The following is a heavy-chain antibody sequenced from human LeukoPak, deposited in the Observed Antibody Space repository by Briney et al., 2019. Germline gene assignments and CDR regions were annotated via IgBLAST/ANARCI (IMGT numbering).Heavy chain of an antibody. CDR2: IRYDGSNK. J-gene: IGHJ4*02. Sequence: PGGSLRLSCAASGFTFSSYGMHWVRQAPGKGLEWVAFIRYDGSNKYYADSVKGRFTISRDNSKNTLCLQMNSLRAEDTAVYYCANHDGEDSSSWFVREGDYWGQGTLVTVSS. CDR1: GFTFSSYG. D-gene: IGHD6-13*01. CDR3: ANHDGEDSSSWFVREGDY. V-gene: IGHV3-30*02.